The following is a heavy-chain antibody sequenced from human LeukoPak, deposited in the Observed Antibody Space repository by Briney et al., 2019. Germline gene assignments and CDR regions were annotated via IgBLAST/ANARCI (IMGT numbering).Heavy chain of an antibody. CDR3: ARGMGPHYGMDV. Sequence: SETLSLTCTVSGGSLSSINNHWGWTRQPPGKGLEWFGSISYFGATSYNPSLRSRVTISVDTSKNQFSLKLSSVTAADTAVYYCARGMGPHYGMDVWGQGTTVTVSS. CDR2: ISYFGAT. CDR1: GGSLSSINNH. J-gene: IGHJ6*02. V-gene: IGHV4-39*01.